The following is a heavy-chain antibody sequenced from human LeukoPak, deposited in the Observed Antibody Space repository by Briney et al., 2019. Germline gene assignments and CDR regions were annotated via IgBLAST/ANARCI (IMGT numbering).Heavy chain of an antibody. D-gene: IGHD3-22*01. Sequence: GGSLRLSCAASGITFSNYWMSWVRQAPGKGLEWVANINQDSSEKYYVDSVKGRFTISRDNAKNSLYLQMNSLRAEDTAVYYCARDSSHITMIGYFQHWGQGTLVTVSS. CDR2: INQDSSEK. J-gene: IGHJ1*01. V-gene: IGHV3-7*01. CDR1: GITFSNYW. CDR3: ARDSSHITMIGYFQH.